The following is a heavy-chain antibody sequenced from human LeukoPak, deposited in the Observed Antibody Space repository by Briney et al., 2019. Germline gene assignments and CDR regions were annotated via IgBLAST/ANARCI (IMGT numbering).Heavy chain of an antibody. V-gene: IGHV1-2*02. Sequence: GASVKVSCKASGYTFTGYYMHWVRQAPGQGLEWMGWINPNSGGTNYAQKFQGRVTMTRDTSISTAYMELSRLRSDDTAVYYCARARTFFDSSGYYDLVYWGQGTLVTVSS. CDR3: ARARTFFDSSGYYDLVY. J-gene: IGHJ4*02. CDR2: INPNSGGT. CDR1: GYTFTGYY. D-gene: IGHD3-22*01.